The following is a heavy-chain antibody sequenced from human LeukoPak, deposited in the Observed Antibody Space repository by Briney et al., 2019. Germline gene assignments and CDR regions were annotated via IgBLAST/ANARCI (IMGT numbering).Heavy chain of an antibody. Sequence: GASVKVSCKASGGTFSSYAINWVRQAPGRGLEWMGGIIPIFGTPNYAQKFQGRVTIIADESTSTAYMELRSLRSEDTAVYYCARDRRYDSSGYYYAWGQGTLVTVSS. CDR1: GGTFSSYA. CDR2: IIPIFGTP. V-gene: IGHV1-69*13. J-gene: IGHJ4*02. CDR3: ARDRRYDSSGYYYA. D-gene: IGHD3-22*01.